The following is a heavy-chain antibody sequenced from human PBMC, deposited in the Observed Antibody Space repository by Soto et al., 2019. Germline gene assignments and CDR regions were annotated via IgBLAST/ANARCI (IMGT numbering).Heavy chain of an antibody. Sequence: PSETLSLTCAVYGGSFSGYYWSWIRQPPGKGLEWIGEINHSGSTNYNPSLKSRVTISVDTSKNQFSLKLSSVTAADTAVYYCARGENCSGGSCYGFDYWGQVTLVTVSS. CDR1: GGSFSGYY. CDR2: INHSGST. J-gene: IGHJ4*02. D-gene: IGHD2-15*01. CDR3: ARGENCSGGSCYGFDY. V-gene: IGHV4-34*01.